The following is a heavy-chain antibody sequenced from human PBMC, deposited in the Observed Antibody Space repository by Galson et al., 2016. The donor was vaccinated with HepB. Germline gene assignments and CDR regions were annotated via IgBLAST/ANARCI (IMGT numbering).Heavy chain of an antibody. CDR1: GFTFGSFT. Sequence: SLRLSCAASGFTFGSFTMTWVRQAPGKGLEWVSTISSTSKYINYADSVKGRFTVSRDNAKSSVSLQMNSLTSEDTAIYYCARGIRNLLYSDYWAQGTLVTVSS. CDR3: ARGIRNLLYSDY. J-gene: IGHJ4*02. V-gene: IGHV3-21*04. CDR2: ISSTSKYI. D-gene: IGHD1-14*01.